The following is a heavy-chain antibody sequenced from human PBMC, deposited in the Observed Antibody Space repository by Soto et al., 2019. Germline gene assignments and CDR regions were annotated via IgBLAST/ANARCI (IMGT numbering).Heavy chain of an antibody. CDR3: ARDESIAVAGTDT. CDR2: IRGPGGST. V-gene: IGHV3-23*01. J-gene: IGHJ5*02. Sequence: EVQLLESGGGLVQPGGALRLSCEASGFIFSNYAMTWVRQAAGKGLEWVSSIRGPGGSTYYADSVQGRFTISRDNSKNTLFLQMHSMRADDTDLYFCARDESIAVAGTDTWGQGILVTVTS. D-gene: IGHD6-19*01. CDR1: GFIFSNYA.